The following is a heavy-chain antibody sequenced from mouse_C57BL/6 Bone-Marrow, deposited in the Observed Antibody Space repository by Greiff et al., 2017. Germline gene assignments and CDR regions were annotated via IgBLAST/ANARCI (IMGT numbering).Heavy chain of an antibody. V-gene: IGHV1-54*01. J-gene: IGHJ2*01. CDR2: INPGSGGT. CDR3: ARSGYDYDNFDY. D-gene: IGHD2-4*01. CDR1: GYAFTNYL. Sequence: QVQLKESGAELVRPGTSVKVSCKASGYAFTNYLIEWVKQRPGQGLEWIGVINPGSGGTNYNEKFKGKATLTADKSSSTAYMQLSSLTSEDSAVYFCARSGYDYDNFDYWGQGTTLTVSS.